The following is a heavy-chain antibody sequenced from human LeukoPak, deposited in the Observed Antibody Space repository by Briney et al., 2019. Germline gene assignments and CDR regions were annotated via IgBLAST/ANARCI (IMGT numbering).Heavy chain of an antibody. CDR2: IWFDGSNK. D-gene: IGHD5-12*01. J-gene: IGHJ4*02. CDR3: ARGPGYDY. Sequence: GGSLRLSCAASGFTFSSYGMHWVRRAPGKGLEWVAVIWFDGSNKDYADSVKGRFTISRDNSKNTLYLQMNSLRVEDTAVYYCARGPGYDYWGQGTLVTVSS. CDR1: GFTFSSYG. V-gene: IGHV3-33*01.